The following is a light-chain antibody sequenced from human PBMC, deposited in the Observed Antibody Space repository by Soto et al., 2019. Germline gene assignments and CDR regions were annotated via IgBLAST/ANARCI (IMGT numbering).Light chain of an antibody. CDR1: SSNIGSNY. CDR2: RNT. CDR3: AAWDVSLSGWV. J-gene: IGLJ3*02. V-gene: IGLV1-47*01. Sequence: QAVVTQPPSASGTPGQRVTISCSGTSSNIGSNYVYWYQQLPGTAPKLLIYRNTQRPSGVPDRFSGSKSGTSASLAISGLRSEDEADYHCAAWDVSLSGWVFGEGTKLTVL.